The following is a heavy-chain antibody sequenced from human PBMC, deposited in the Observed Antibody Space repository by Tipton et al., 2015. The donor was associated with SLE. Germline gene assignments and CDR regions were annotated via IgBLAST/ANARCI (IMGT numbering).Heavy chain of an antibody. D-gene: IGHD6-19*01. Sequence: TLSLTCSVSGGSISSNDYYWGWIRQPAGKGLEFIGDIYYSGSTNYNPSLRSRVTISVDTSKNHFSLRLSSVTAADTAVYYCARGTGWESAFDFWGQGTLVTVSS. V-gene: IGHV4-61*10. CDR1: GGSISSNDYY. J-gene: IGHJ4*02. CDR2: IYYSGST. CDR3: ARGTGWESAFDF.